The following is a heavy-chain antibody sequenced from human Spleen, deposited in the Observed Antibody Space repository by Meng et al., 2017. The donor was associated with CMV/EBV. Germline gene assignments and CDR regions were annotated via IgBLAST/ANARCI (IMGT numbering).Heavy chain of an antibody. V-gene: IGHV4-38-2*02. J-gene: IGHJ3*02. CDR2: ISHTGAT. CDR1: GYFISSGYH. Sequence: GSLRLSCTVYGYFISSGYHWGWIRQPPGKGLEWIGSISHTGATYYNPSLKSRVTISVDTSKNQFSLKLTSVTAADTAVYYCARERRTRDAFDIWGQGTMVTVSS. CDR3: ARERRTRDAFDI. D-gene: IGHD1-7*01.